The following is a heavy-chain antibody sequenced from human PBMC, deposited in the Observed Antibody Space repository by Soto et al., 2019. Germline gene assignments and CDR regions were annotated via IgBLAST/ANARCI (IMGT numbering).Heavy chain of an antibody. CDR3: ARLLLSRVDFDP. D-gene: IGHD3-16*02. J-gene: IGHJ5*02. Sequence: PGESLKISCKGSGYSFTSYWISWVRQMPGKGLEWMGRIDPSDSYTNYSPSFQGHVTILADKSISTAYLQWSSLKASDTATYYCARLLLSRVDFDPWGQGTLVTVSS. CDR2: IDPSDSYT. CDR1: GYSFTSYW. V-gene: IGHV5-10-1*01.